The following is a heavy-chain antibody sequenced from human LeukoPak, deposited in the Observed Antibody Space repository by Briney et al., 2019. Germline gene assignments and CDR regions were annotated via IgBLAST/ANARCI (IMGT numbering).Heavy chain of an antibody. V-gene: IGHV3-23*01. CDR1: GFTFSTYA. CDR2: ISSSGGKT. Sequence: GGSLRLSCAASGFTFSTYAMSWVRQAPGKGLGWVSAISSSGGKTYYGDSVKGRFTISRDNPKNTVYLQMNSLRAEDTAIYYCANQNYVDYRGTFDYWGQGTLVTVSS. CDR3: ANQNYVDYRGTFDY. J-gene: IGHJ4*02. D-gene: IGHD4-17*01.